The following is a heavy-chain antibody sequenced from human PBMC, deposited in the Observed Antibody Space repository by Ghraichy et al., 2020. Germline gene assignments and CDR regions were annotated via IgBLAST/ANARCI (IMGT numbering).Heavy chain of an antibody. CDR1: GGSISTSNYY. CDR3: ARQSRSAYVPFGCIDS. Sequence: SETLSLTCTVSGGSISTSNYYWGWVRQPPGKGLEWIGSIYYSGTPYYKSSLKRRVTISVDTSRNHFSLKMNSVAAADTAFYYCARQSRSAYVPFGCIDSWGQGALVTVSS. V-gene: IGHV4-39*01. D-gene: IGHD3-3*01. J-gene: IGHJ4*02. CDR2: IYYSGTP.